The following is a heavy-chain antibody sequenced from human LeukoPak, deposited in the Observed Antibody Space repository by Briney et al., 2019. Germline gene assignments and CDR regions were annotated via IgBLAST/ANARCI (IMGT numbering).Heavy chain of an antibody. CDR3: TRVGALGPGYCSSGGCYPDY. J-gene: IGHJ4*02. CDR1: GFTFADQT. D-gene: IGHD2-15*01. V-gene: IGHV3-49*03. CDR2: IRNKRYSGTT. Sequence: GGSLRLSCTASGFTFADQTMSWFRQAPGKGLEWVSFIRNKRYSGTTEYAASVKGRFTISRDDSRSIAYLQMNSLKTEDTAVYYCTRVGALGPGYCSSGGCYPDYWGQGTLVTVSS.